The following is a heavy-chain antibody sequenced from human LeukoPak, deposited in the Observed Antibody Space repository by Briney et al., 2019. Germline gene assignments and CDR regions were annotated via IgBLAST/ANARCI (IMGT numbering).Heavy chain of an antibody. CDR2: ISGSGGST. Sequence: GGSLRLSCAASGFTFSSYAMSWVRQAPGKGLEWVSAISGSGGSTYYADSVKGRFAISRDTSRNTVYLHMNTVRAEDTAVYYCARGFAPAYNFGVFDYWGQGTLVTVSS. CDR3: ARGFAPAYNFGVFDY. CDR1: GFTFSSYA. D-gene: IGHD5-18*01. J-gene: IGHJ4*02. V-gene: IGHV3-23*01.